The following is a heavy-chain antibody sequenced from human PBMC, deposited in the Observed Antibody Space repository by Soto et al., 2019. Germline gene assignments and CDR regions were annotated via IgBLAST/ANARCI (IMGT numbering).Heavy chain of an antibody. CDR3: ARHQRSRAMVAATPDY. CDR1: GGSISSSSYY. Sequence: SETLSLTCTVSGGSISSSSYYWGWIRQPPGKGLEWIGSIYYSGSTYYNPSLKSRVTISVDTSKNQFSLKLSSVTAADTAVYYCARHQRSRAMVAATPDYWGQGTLVTVSS. CDR2: IYYSGST. D-gene: IGHD2-15*01. J-gene: IGHJ4*02. V-gene: IGHV4-39*01.